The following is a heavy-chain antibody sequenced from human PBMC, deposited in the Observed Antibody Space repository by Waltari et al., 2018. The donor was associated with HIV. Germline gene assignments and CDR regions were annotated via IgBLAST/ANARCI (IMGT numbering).Heavy chain of an antibody. CDR1: GLTVSSNF. Sequence: EVQLVETGGGLIQPGGSLRLSCAASGLTVSSNFMNWVRQAPGKGLGWVSLIYSGGSTYYADSVKGRFTISRDNAKNTLYLQMNSLRAEDTAVYYCARVRSTMGRFQGFDYWGQGTLVTVSS. J-gene: IGHJ4*02. CDR2: IYSGGST. CDR3: ARVRSTMGRFQGFDY. V-gene: IGHV3-53*02. D-gene: IGHD1-26*01.